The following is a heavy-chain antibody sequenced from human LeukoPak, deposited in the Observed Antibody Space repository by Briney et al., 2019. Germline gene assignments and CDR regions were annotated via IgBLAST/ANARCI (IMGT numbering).Heavy chain of an antibody. Sequence: PGRSLRLSCAASGFTFDDYAMHWVRQAPGKGLEWVSGISWNSGSIGYADSVKGRFTISRDNAMNSLYLQMNSLRAEDTALYYCAKGRWAREFDYWGQGTLVTVSS. J-gene: IGHJ4*02. V-gene: IGHV3-9*01. CDR2: ISWNSGSI. CDR1: GFTFDDYA. D-gene: IGHD3-10*01. CDR3: AKGRWAREFDY.